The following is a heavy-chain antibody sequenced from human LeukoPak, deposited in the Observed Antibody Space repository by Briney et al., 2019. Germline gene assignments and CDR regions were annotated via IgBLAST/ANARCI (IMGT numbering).Heavy chain of an antibody. V-gene: IGHV3-30*18. CDR1: GFTFSSYG. J-gene: IGHJ6*02. CDR2: ISYDGSNK. D-gene: IGHD6-6*01. Sequence: GGSLRLSCAASGFTFSSYGIHWVRQAPGKGLEWVAVISYDGSNKYYADSVKGRFTISRDNSRNTLYLQMNSLRAEDTAVYYCAKEGVYSSSSFGFLRHAMDVWGQGTTVTVSS. CDR3: AKEGVYSSSSFGFLRHAMDV.